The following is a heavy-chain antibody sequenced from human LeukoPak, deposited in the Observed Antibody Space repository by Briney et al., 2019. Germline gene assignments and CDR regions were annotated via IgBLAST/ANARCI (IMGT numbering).Heavy chain of an antibody. CDR1: GFTFSSYA. Sequence: GGSLRLSCAASGFTFSSYAMSWVRQAPGKGLEWVSAISGSGGSTYYADSVKGRFTISRDNSKNTLYLQMNSLRAEDTAVYYCARDLDKAVAATGYWGQGTLVTVSS. D-gene: IGHD6-19*01. V-gene: IGHV3-23*01. CDR3: ARDLDKAVAATGY. CDR2: ISGSGGST. J-gene: IGHJ4*02.